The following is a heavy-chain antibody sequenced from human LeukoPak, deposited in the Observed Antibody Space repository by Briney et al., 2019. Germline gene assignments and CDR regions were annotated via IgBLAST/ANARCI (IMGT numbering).Heavy chain of an antibody. Sequence: GGSLILSCAASGFIFSTYSMNWIRQAPGKGLEWVSSITSSGSYLYYADSVKGRFTISRDNAKNSLYLQMRSLIPEDTAVYYCARDPDSSDSWGQGTLVTVSS. CDR1: GFIFSTYS. D-gene: IGHD3-22*01. CDR2: ITSSGSYL. J-gene: IGHJ4*02. CDR3: ARDPDSSDS. V-gene: IGHV3-21*01.